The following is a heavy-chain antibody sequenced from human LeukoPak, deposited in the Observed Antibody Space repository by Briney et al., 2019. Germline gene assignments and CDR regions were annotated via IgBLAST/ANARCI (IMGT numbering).Heavy chain of an antibody. V-gene: IGHV3-21*01. CDR2: FGTRSTSV. CDR3: AREVSEGFDF. J-gene: IGHJ4*02. D-gene: IGHD3-22*01. Sequence: GGSLRLSCEVSGFTFSGYSMNWIRQAPGKGLEWVSSFGTRSTSVYHAGSVKGRFAISRDNAKNSLYLQMNSLRAEDTALYYCAREVSEGFDFWGQGTLVTVSS. CDR1: GFTFSGYS.